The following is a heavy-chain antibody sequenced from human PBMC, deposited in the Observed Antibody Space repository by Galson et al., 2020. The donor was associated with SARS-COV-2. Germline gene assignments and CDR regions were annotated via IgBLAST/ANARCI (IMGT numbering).Heavy chain of an antibody. D-gene: IGHD2-15*01. V-gene: IGHV3-21*01. J-gene: IGHJ4*02. CDR2: ISTTSTYI. CDR1: GFTFNTYT. CDR3: VREDFANCNGGTRYSFDY. Sequence: WGSLRLSCAASGFTFNTYTMNWVRQAPGKGLEWVSSISTTSTYIYYADSVKGRFTMSRDNAKNSLFLQMNSLRAEDTAVYYCVREDFANCNGGTRYSFDYWGQGTLVTVSS.